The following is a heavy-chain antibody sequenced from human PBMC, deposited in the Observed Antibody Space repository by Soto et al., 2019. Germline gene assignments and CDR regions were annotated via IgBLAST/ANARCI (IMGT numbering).Heavy chain of an antibody. CDR2: ISYDGNNK. D-gene: IGHD6-13*01. V-gene: IGHV3-30*18. CDR3: AKDISLAAADYYFDY. Sequence: LXLXCVASGFTFSNXGMHWVHHAPGKGLEWVAVISYDGNNKYHADSVKGRFTISRDNSKNTLYLQMNSLRAEDTAVYYCAKDISLAAADYYFDYWGQGTLGTVSS. J-gene: IGHJ4*02. CDR1: GFTFSNXG.